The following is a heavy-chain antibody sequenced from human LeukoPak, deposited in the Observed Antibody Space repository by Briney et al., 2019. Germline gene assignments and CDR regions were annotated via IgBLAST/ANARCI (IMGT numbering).Heavy chain of an antibody. CDR2: INTDSSDI. Sequence: GGSLRLSCAASGFTFSRYAMNWVRQAPGKGLEWVSYINTDSSDIHYADSVKGRFSISRDNARNTLYLQLSSLRAEDSGVYYCARDTFQPGLIDSWGQGTLVTVSS. D-gene: IGHD2-2*01. CDR1: GFTFSRYA. J-gene: IGHJ4*02. CDR3: ARDTFQPGLIDS. V-gene: IGHV3-21*05.